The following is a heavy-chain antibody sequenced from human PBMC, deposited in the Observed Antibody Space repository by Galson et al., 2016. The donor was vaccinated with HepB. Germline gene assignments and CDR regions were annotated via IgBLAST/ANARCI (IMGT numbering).Heavy chain of an antibody. D-gene: IGHD4-17*01. CDR2: IKASGGNT. CDR1: GYTFTNYY. V-gene: IGHV1-46*01. CDR3: ARDKEDYVDGGGYNYFDP. J-gene: IGHJ6*02. Sequence: SVKVSCKASGYTFTNYYMHWVRQAPGQGLEWMGIIKASGGNTRYAQKFQGRVTLTRDTSTSTVYMELSSLTSEDSAIYYCARDKEDYVDGGGYNYFDPWGQGTTVTVSS.